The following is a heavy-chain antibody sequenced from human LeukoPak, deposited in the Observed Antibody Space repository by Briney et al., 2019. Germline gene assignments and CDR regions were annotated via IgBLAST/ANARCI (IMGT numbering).Heavy chain of an antibody. Sequence: QPGGSLRLSCAASGFTFSNYWMQWVRQAPGKGLVWISRANSDVTSTGCAVSGKGPITMSRDSAKNTLYMRMNGLRAEDTAVYYCARGSGDGYNWLFDSWGQGTLVPVFS. J-gene: IGHJ5*01. CDR2: ANSDVTST. D-gene: IGHD5-24*01. CDR3: ARGSGDGYNWLFDS. CDR1: GFTFSNYW. V-gene: IGHV3-74*01.